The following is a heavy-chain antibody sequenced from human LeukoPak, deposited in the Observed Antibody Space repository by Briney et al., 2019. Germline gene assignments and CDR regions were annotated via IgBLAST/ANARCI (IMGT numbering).Heavy chain of an antibody. D-gene: IGHD3-3*01. Sequence: GGSLRLSCAASGFTFSSYGMHWVRQAPGRGLEWVAVIWYDGSNKYYADSVKGRFTISRDNSKNTLYLQMNSLRAEDTAVYYCARDRGPSNYDFWKPFDYWGQGTLVTVSS. CDR2: IWYDGSNK. CDR1: GFTFSSYG. J-gene: IGHJ4*02. CDR3: ARDRGPSNYDFWKPFDY. V-gene: IGHV3-33*01.